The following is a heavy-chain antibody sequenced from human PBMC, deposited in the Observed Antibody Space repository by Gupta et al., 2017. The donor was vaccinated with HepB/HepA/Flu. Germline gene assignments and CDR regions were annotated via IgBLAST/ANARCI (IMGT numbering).Heavy chain of an antibody. J-gene: IGHJ5*02. CDR1: GDSVSNNSVS. CDR2: TFYRSKWFT. V-gene: IGHV6-1*01. D-gene: IGHD2-2*02. Sequence: QVQLQQSGPGLVKPSQNLSLTCAISGDSVSNNSVSWNWIRQSPSRGLEWLGRTFYRSKWFTHYAVSVESRIIISPDTSKNQFSLHLNSVTPEDTAIYYCTRDRYISIWNNWFVPWGQGTLVTVSS. CDR3: TRDRYISIWNNWFVP.